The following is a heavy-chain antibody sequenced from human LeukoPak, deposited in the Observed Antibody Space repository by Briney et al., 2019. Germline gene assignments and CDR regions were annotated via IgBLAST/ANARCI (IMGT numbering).Heavy chain of an antibody. CDR3: AKESLRVDFDSSGYPAFLSPFDS. J-gene: IGHJ4*01. Sequence: GGSLRLSCAASGFRFNNYAMSWVREAPGKGLEWVSAISGSGGGTYYADSVKGRFTVSRDNSKNTLYLQMSSPRVEDTAVYYCAKESLRVDFDSSGYPAFLSPFDSWGQGALVTVSS. CDR1: GFRFNNYA. D-gene: IGHD3-22*01. CDR2: ISGSGGGT. V-gene: IGHV3-23*01.